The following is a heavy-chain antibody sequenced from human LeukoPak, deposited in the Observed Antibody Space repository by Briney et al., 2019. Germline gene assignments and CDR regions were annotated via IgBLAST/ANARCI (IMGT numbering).Heavy chain of an antibody. Sequence: GRPLRLSCTASGLIFSTAGMHWVRQAPGKGLEWVAFISYDGSDEQYADSVKGRFTVSRDNSKNTLFLQMNSLRAEDTAVYYCANHPGGALNIWGQGTMVTVSS. CDR3: ANHPGGALNI. CDR2: ISYDGSDE. D-gene: IGHD3-16*01. V-gene: IGHV3-30*18. CDR1: GLIFSTAG. J-gene: IGHJ3*02.